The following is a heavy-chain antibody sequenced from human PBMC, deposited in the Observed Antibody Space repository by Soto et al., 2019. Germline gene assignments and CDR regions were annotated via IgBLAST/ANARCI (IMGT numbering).Heavy chain of an antibody. J-gene: IGHJ2*01. D-gene: IGHD3-3*01. CDR3: AHSRITIFGVPYSHWYFDI. CDR1: GFSLSTTGVS. Sequence: QITLKESGPTLVKPTQTLTLTCTFSGFSLSTTGVSVGWIRQPPGKALEWLALSYWNDEKLYSPSLESRLTVTKDTSKNQVVLTMTNMDPVDTATYYCAHSRITIFGVPYSHWYFDIWGRGTLVTVSS. V-gene: IGHV2-5*01. CDR2: SYWNDEK.